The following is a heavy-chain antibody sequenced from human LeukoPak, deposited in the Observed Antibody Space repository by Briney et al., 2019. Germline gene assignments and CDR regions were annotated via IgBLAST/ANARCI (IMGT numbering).Heavy chain of an antibody. CDR2: INPSGGGT. Sequence: ASVKVSCKASGYTFTTYHMHWVRQDPGQGLEWMGIINPSGGGTNYAQKFQERVTITRDMSTSTAYMELSSLRSEDTAVYYCAAGPWGAPHYYYYGMDVWGQGTTVTVSS. V-gene: IGHV1-46*01. CDR1: GYTFTTYH. CDR3: AAGPWGAPHYYYYGMDV. D-gene: IGHD3-16*01. J-gene: IGHJ6*02.